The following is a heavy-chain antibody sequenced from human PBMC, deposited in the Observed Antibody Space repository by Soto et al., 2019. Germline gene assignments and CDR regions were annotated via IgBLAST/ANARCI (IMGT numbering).Heavy chain of an antibody. CDR1: GFTFSSYG. J-gene: IGHJ6*02. D-gene: IGHD3-3*01. CDR2: IWYDGSNK. Sequence: GGSLRLSCAASGFTFSSYGMHWVRQAPGKGLEWVAVIWYDGSNKYYADSVKGRFTISRDNSKNTLYLQMNSLRAEDTAVYYCARDRGYDFWSGPHYYYGMDVWGQGTTVTVSS. V-gene: IGHV3-33*01. CDR3: ARDRGYDFWSGPHYYYGMDV.